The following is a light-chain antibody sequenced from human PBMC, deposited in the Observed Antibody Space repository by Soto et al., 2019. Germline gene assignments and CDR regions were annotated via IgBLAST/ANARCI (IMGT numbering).Light chain of an antibody. CDR3: QQYCSSSST. J-gene: IGKJ2*01. V-gene: IGKV3-20*01. Sequence: EIVLTQSPGTLSLSPGERATLSCRASQSISSSYLAWYQQKPGQAPRLLIYAASSRAAGIPDRFSGSGSGPHFTLTISILQPEDFVVSSFQQYCSSSSTFGQGAKLDVK. CDR2: AAS. CDR1: QSISSSY.